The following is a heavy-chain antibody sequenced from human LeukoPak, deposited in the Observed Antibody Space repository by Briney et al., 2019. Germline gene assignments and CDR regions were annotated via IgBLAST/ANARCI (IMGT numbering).Heavy chain of an antibody. V-gene: IGHV3-23*01. Sequence: GGSLRLSCAASGFTFSSYAMNWVRQAPGKGLEWVSAISGSGGSTYYADSVKGRFTISRDNSKNTLYLQMNSLRAEDTAVYYCAKVYDSSGKYFDYWGQGTLVTVSS. D-gene: IGHD3-22*01. CDR3: AKVYDSSGKYFDY. J-gene: IGHJ4*02. CDR2: ISGSGGST. CDR1: GFTFSSYA.